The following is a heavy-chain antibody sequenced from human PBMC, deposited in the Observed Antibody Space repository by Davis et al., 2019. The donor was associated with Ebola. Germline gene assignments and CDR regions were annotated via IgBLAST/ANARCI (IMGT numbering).Heavy chain of an antibody. J-gene: IGHJ6*03. CDR2: MNPNSGNT. D-gene: IGHD2-2*01. V-gene: IGHV1-8*01. CDR3: ASKSSSTSYRPWYYYYYMDV. CDR1: GYTFTSYD. Sequence: ASVKVSCKASGYTFTSYDINWVRQATGQGLEWMGWMNPNSGNTGYAQKFQGRVTMTRNTSISTAYMELSSLRSEDTAVYYCASKSSSTSYRPWYYYYYMDVWGKGTTVTVSS.